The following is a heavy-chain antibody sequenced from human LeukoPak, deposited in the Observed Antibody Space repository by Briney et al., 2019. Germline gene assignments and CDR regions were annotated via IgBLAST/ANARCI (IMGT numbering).Heavy chain of an antibody. V-gene: IGHV3-23*01. J-gene: IGHJ4*02. Sequence: GGSLRLSCAASGFTFSSHAMSWVRQAPGKGLEWVSAIGDDIVSTYYAESVKGRFTISRDNSKNTLYLQMNSLRAEDTATYYCARDSPLLTVWGQGTLVTVSS. D-gene: IGHD3-9*01. CDR1: GFTFSSHA. CDR3: ARDSPLLTV. CDR2: IGDDIVST.